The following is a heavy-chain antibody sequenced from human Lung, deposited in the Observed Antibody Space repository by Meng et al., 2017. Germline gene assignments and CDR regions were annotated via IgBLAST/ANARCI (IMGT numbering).Heavy chain of an antibody. Sequence: QVQLVQSGAEVKRPGASVRVSYKASGYTFTDYYMQWVRQAPGQGLEWMGRMNPNSGDTKYAQKFQGRVTMTGYTSISTAYMELSRLTSDDTAVYYCAREGGSSSHFDYWGQGTLVTVSS. D-gene: IGHD6-6*01. V-gene: IGHV1-2*06. CDR1: GYTFTDYY. CDR2: MNPNSGDT. J-gene: IGHJ4*02. CDR3: AREGGSSSHFDY.